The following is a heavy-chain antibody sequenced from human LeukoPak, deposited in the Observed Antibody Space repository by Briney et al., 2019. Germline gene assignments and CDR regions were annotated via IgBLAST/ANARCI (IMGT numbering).Heavy chain of an antibody. V-gene: IGHV1-2*02. Sequence: GASVKVSCKASGYTFTGYYMHWVRQAPGQGLEWMGWINPNSGGTNYAQKFQGRVTMTRDTSIGTAYMELSRLRSDDTAVYYCARDQGHGSGISYYYYYYMDVWGKGTTVTVSS. CDR1: GYTFTGYY. CDR3: ARDQGHGSGISYYYYYYMDV. CDR2: INPNSGGT. D-gene: IGHD3-10*01. J-gene: IGHJ6*03.